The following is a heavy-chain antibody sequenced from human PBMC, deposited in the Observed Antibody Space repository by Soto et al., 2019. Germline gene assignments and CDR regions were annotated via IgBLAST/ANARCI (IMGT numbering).Heavy chain of an antibody. CDR1: GFTFSNYA. J-gene: IGHJ5*02. V-gene: IGHV3-30*01. Sequence: GCLRLCCAASGFTFSNYAMHWVRQAPGKGQEGVAVISYDGSNNYYADSVKGRFTISRDNSKNTLYLQMNSLRPEDTAVYSFARDSIPAAGNTCSDNRVVPWGQGT. CDR2: ISYDGSNN. CDR3: ARDSIPAAGNTCSDNRVVP. D-gene: IGHD6-13*01.